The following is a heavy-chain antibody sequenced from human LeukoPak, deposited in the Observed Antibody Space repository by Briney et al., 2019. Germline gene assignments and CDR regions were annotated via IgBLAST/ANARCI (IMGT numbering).Heavy chain of an antibody. J-gene: IGHJ4*02. CDR1: GFTFSTYA. V-gene: IGHV3-23*01. Sequence: GGSLTLSCAASGFTFSTYAMIWVRQAPGKGLEWVSGISGSAGSTYYADSVKGRFTISRDNSENTLYLQMNSLRAEDTAVYYCAKDRRQWPTDFDYWGQGTLVTVSS. CDR3: AKDRRQWPTDFDY. D-gene: IGHD6-19*01. CDR2: ISGSAGST.